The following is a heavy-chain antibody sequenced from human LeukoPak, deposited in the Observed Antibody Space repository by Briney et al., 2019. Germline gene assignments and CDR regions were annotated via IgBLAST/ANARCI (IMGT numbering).Heavy chain of an antibody. J-gene: IGHJ4*02. D-gene: IGHD2-2*01. CDR3: ARGGSSSWYPLMK. CDR1: GGSMTNYY. Sequence: PSETLSLTCTVSGGSMTNYYWHWVRQPAGKGLEWIGHTYGNGNTDFNPSLNSRLTISLDKSQNQLSLKLNSVTAADTAVYYCARGGSSSWYPLMKWGQGILVTVSS. V-gene: IGHV4-4*07. CDR2: TYGNGNT.